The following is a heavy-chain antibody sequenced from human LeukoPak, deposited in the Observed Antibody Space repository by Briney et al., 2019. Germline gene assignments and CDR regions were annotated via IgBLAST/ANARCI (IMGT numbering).Heavy chain of an antibody. CDR1: GFTFSSYG. CDR3: AKDIVVVVAAGYMDV. V-gene: IGHV3-30*18. D-gene: IGHD2-15*01. CDR2: ISYDGTNK. Sequence: GGSLRLPCAASGFTFSSYGMHWVRQAPGKGAEWVALISYDGTNKYYADSVKGRFTISRDNSKNTLDLKMNSLRDEDTAVYYCAKDIVVVVAAGYMDVWGKGTTVTVSS. J-gene: IGHJ6*03.